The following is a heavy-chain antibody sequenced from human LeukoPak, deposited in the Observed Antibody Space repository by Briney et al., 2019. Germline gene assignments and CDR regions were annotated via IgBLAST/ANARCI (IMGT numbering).Heavy chain of an antibody. V-gene: IGHV3-21*01. D-gene: IGHD6-13*01. CDR2: ISGSSRHK. CDR1: GFTFSSYT. CDR3: ARTANFAAGYYIDY. Sequence: GGPLRLSCAASGFTFSSYTMNWVRQAPGKGLEWVSSISGSSRHKYYADSVKGRFTISRDNAKNSLYLQMNSLRAEDRAVYYCARTANFAAGYYIDYWGQGTLVSVSS. J-gene: IGHJ4*02.